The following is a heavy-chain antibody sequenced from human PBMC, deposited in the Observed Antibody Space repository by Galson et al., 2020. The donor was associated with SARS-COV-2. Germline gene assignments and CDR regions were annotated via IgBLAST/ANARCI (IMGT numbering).Heavy chain of an antibody. D-gene: IGHD3-22*01. CDR2: FDPEDGET. CDR3: ATGPVVVRDDWFDP. V-gene: IGHV1-24*01. CDR1: GYTLTEIF. Sequence: SVKVPCKVSGYTLTEIFIHWVRQAPGKGLEWMGGFDPEDGETIYAQKFQGRVTMTEDTSTDTAYVELSSLRSEDTAVYYCATGPVVVRDDWFDPWGQGTLFTVSS. J-gene: IGHJ5*02.